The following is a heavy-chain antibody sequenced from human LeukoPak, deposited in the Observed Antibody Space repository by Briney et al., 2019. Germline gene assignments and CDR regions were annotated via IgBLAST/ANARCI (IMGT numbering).Heavy chain of an antibody. CDR1: GFTFDDYA. V-gene: IGHV3-9*01. CDR3: AKDLGYSYGLFDY. Sequence: GGSLRLSCAASGFTFDDYAMHWVRQVPGTGLEWVSGISWNSDTLAYADSVKGRFTISRDNAKNSLYLQMNSLRAEDTALYYCAKDLGYSYGLFDYWGQGTLVTVSS. CDR2: ISWNSDTL. J-gene: IGHJ4*02. D-gene: IGHD5-18*01.